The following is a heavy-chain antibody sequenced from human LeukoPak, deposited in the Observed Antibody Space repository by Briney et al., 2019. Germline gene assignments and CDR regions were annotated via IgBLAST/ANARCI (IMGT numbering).Heavy chain of an antibody. D-gene: IGHD2/OR15-2a*01. V-gene: IGHV3-30-3*01. CDR2: VSYDGSNK. CDR1: GFTFSSYA. CDR3: ARDLTVGTTISYYFDS. J-gene: IGHJ4*02. Sequence: GRSLRLSCAASGFTFSSYAMHWVRQAPGKGLERVAVVSYDGSNKFNADSVKGRFTISRDNSKNTLYLQMNSLRAEDTAVYYCARDLTVGTTISYYFDSWGQGTLVTVSS.